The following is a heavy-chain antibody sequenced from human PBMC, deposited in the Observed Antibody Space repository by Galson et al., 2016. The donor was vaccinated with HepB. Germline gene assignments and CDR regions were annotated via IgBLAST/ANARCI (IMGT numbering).Heavy chain of an antibody. Sequence: LSLTCSVSGGSISRSSDYWGWIRQPPGKGREWFGTIYYSGSTYYNPSLNSRVTISVDTSKNQFSLKVSSVTAADAAVYYCARAGWLPLSGMDVWGQGTTVTV. D-gene: IGHD3-10*01. V-gene: IGHV4-39*07. CDR3: ARAGWLPLSGMDV. J-gene: IGHJ6*02. CDR2: IYYSGST. CDR1: GGSISRSSDY.